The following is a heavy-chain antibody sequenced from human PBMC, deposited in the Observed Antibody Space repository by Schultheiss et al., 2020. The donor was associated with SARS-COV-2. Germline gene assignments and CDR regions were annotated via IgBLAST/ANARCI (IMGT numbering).Heavy chain of an antibody. CDR2: ISGSGGST. CDR1: GFTFSSYA. V-gene: IGHV3-23*01. D-gene: IGHD1-26*01. CDR3: ASSPAGSYYSVYFQH. J-gene: IGHJ1*01. Sequence: GESLKISCAASGFTFSSYAMSWVRQAPGKGLEWVSAISGSGGSTYYADSVKGRFTISRDNSKNTLYLQMNSLRAEDTAVYYCASSPAGSYYSVYFQHWGQGTLVTVSS.